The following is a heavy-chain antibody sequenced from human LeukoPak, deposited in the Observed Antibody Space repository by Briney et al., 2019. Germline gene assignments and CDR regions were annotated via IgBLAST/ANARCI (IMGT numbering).Heavy chain of an antibody. CDR3: ARPGANYYGSGSYYAFDY. Sequence: HGESLKISCKGSGYSFTSYWISWVRQMPGKGLEWMGRIDPSDSYTNYSPSFQGHVTISADKSISTAYLQWSSLKASDTAMYYCARPGANYYGSGSYYAFDYWGQGTLVTVSS. V-gene: IGHV5-10-1*01. CDR1: GYSFTSYW. D-gene: IGHD3-10*01. J-gene: IGHJ4*02. CDR2: IDPSDSYT.